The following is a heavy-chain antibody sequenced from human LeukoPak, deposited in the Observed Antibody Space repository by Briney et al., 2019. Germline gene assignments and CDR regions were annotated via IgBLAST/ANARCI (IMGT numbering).Heavy chain of an antibody. CDR3: ARDGSGSQGVNWFDP. D-gene: IGHD3-10*01. V-gene: IGHV1-3*01. CDR1: GYTFNYFA. CDR2: INVDNDDT. Sequence: ASVKVSCKASGYTFNYFAMHWVRQAPGQRPEWMGCINVDNDDTRYSQKFQGRVTITSDTSASTVYMELSSLRFEDTAVYYCARDGSGSQGVNWFDPWGPGTQVTVSS. J-gene: IGHJ5*02.